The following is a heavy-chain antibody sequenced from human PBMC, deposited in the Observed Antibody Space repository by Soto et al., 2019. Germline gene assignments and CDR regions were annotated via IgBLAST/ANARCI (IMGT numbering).Heavy chain of an antibody. CDR1: GGSFSGYY. CDR3: ARVAVMVRGFRYNWFDP. D-gene: IGHD3-10*01. J-gene: IGHJ5*02. Sequence: SETLSLTCAVYGGSFSGYYWSWIRQPPGKGLEWIGEINHSGSTNYNPSLKSRVTISVDTSKNQFSLKLSSVTAADTAVYYCARVAVMVRGFRYNWFDPWGQGTLVTVSS. V-gene: IGHV4-34*01. CDR2: INHSGST.